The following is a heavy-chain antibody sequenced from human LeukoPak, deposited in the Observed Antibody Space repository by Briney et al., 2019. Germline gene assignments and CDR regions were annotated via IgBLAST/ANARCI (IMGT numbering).Heavy chain of an antibody. CDR2: IASDGSHT. V-gene: IGHV3-30-3*01. CDR3: ARERQDTILHSGAFDI. Sequence: GRSLRLSCAASGFTFSSYFMHWVRHAPRKGLEWVADIASDGSHTFYVESVKGRFTISRDNSKNTLYLQMNSLRAEDTAVYFCARERQDTILHSGAFDIWGQGTMVTVSS. CDR1: GFTFSSYF. J-gene: IGHJ3*02. D-gene: IGHD2-21*01.